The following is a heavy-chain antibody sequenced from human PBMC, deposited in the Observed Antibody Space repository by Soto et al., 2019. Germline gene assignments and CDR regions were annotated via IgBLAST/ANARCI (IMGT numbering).Heavy chain of an antibody. V-gene: IGHV4-39*01. Sequence: QLQMQESGPGLVKPSETLSLTCTVSGGSISSSSYFWDWIRQPPGKGLEWIGSIYSRGSTYYNPSLKSRVSVSVDTSKNQFSLRLSSVSAADTAVYFCARRTKGTYYGEVFDYWGQGTLVTVSS. J-gene: IGHJ4*02. CDR3: ARRTKGTYYGEVFDY. CDR1: GGSISSSSYF. D-gene: IGHD1-26*01. CDR2: IYSRGST.